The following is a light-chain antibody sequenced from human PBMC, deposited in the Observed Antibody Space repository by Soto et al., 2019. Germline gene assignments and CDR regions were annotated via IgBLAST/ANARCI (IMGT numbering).Light chain of an antibody. Sequence: DIQMTQSPSSLSASVGDRVTITCQASQDISNYLNWYQQKPGKAPKLLIYDASNLETGVPSRFSGSRSGTDFPFTISSLQPEDIATYYCQQYDNLPLTFGGGTKVEIK. CDR3: QQYDNLPLT. V-gene: IGKV1-33*01. J-gene: IGKJ4*01. CDR1: QDISNY. CDR2: DAS.